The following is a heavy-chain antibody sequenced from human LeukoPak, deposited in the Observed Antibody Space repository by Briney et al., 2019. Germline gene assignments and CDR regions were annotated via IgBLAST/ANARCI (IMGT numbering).Heavy chain of an antibody. J-gene: IGHJ4*02. D-gene: IGHD3-10*01. CDR2: IYHSGTT. Sequence: PSETLSLTCAVSGVSITSHNWWSWVRQSPGKGLEWIGEIYHSGTTNYSPSLKSRVTISVDKSKNQLSLRLTSVTAADTAVYFCASCLFDYYYFDQWGQGTLVTVSS. CDR1: GVSITSHNW. V-gene: IGHV4-4*02. CDR3: ASCLFDYYYFDQ.